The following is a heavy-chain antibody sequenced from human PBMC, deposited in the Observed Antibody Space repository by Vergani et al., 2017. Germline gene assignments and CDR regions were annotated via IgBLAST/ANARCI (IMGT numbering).Heavy chain of an antibody. Sequence: QVQLQESGPGLVKPSETLSLTCTVSGGSISSYYWSWIRQPPGQGLEWIGYIYYSGSTNYNPSLKSRVTISVDTSKNQFSLKLSSVTAADTAVYYCARETYYYDSSGYYPLFDYWGQGTLVTVSS. CDR1: GGSISSYY. D-gene: IGHD3-22*01. CDR2: IYYSGST. V-gene: IGHV4-59*01. CDR3: ARETYYYDSSGYYPLFDY. J-gene: IGHJ4*02.